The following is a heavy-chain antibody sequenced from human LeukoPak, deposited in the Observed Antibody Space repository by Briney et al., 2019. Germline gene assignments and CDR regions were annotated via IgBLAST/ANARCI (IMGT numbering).Heavy chain of an antibody. CDR1: GFTFSGSP. Sequence: GGSLRLSCAASGFTFSGSPILWVRQASGKGLEWVGRIRSKADNYATAYAASVQGRCTISRDDSKSTAYLQLNSLKTEDTAVYYCTQSNYWGQGALVTVSA. J-gene: IGHJ4*02. CDR2: IRSKADNYAT. V-gene: IGHV3-73*01. CDR3: TQSNY.